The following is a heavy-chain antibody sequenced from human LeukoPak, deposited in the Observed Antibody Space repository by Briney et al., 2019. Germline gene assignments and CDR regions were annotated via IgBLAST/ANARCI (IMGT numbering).Heavy chain of an antibody. Sequence: GASVKVSCKASGYIFTDYHIHWVRQAPGQGLEWMGRINPNSGGTTYAQKFQDRVTMTRDTSIKTAYMELSRLNSDDTAIYYCATPGGILWFGDQDGMDVWGHGTTVAVSS. CDR2: INPNSGGT. CDR3: ATPGGILWFGDQDGMDV. J-gene: IGHJ6*02. D-gene: IGHD3-10*01. CDR1: GYIFTDYH. V-gene: IGHV1-2*06.